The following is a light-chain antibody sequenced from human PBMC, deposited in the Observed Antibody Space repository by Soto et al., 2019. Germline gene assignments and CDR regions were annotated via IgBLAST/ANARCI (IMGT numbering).Light chain of an antibody. CDR3: MQATQFPSGPLT. J-gene: IGKJ4*01. CDR2: KIP. CDR1: QSLVHVDGNTY. V-gene: IGKV2-24*01. Sequence: DVVLTQTPLSSAVTLGQPASISCRSSQSLVHVDGNTYLSWLHQRPGQPPRLLIYKIPNRFSVVPDRFSGSGAGTEFTLKISRVETEDVGVYYCMQATQFPSGPLTFGGGTKVEI.